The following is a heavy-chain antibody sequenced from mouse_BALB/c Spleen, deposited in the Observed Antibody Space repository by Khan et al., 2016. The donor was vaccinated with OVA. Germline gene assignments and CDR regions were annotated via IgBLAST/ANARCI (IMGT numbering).Heavy chain of an antibody. J-gene: IGHJ2*01. CDR1: GFSLTSYG. V-gene: IGHV2-9*02. CDR2: IWAGGST. CDR3: AKLEDI. D-gene: IGHD1-3*01. Sequence: QVQLKQSGPGLVAPSQSLSITCTVSGFSLTSYGVHWVRQPPGKGLEWLGVIWAGGSTHYNSALMSRLSTCKYNSQSQAFLKLISMQTDDKAMYYCAKLEDIWGQGTTLTVSS.